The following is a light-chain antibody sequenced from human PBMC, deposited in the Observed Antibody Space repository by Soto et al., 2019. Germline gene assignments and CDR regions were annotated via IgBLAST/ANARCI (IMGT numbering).Light chain of an antibody. V-gene: IGKV3-20*01. CDR1: QSVSSSY. Sequence: EIALTQSPGTLSLSPGERATLSCRARQSVSSSYLGWYQQKPGQAPRLLIYGASSRATGIPDRFSGSGSGTEFTLTISRLEPEDFAVYYCQQYGSSAALFTFGPGTKVDIK. J-gene: IGKJ3*01. CDR3: QQYGSSAALFT. CDR2: GAS.